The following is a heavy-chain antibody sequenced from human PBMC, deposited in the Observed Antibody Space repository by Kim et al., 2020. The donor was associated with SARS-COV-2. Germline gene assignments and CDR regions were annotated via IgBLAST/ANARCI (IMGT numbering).Heavy chain of an antibody. CDR3: ARGGMVVVPAAFY. J-gene: IGHJ4*02. Sequence: GGSLRLSCAASGFTFSSYWMHWVRQAPGKGLVWVSRINGDGSSTSYADSVKGRFTISRDNAKNTLYLQMNSLRAEDTAVYYCARGGMVVVPAAFYWGQGTLVTVSS. CDR1: GFTFSSYW. D-gene: IGHD2-2*01. CDR2: INGDGSST. V-gene: IGHV3-74*01.